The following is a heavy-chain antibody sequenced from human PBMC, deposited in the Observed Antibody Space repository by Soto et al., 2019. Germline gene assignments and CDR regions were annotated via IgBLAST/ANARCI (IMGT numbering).Heavy chain of an antibody. Sequence: ASVKVSFKASGYSFTGDYIRVGRQAPGQGLEWMGWINPNSGGTNYAQKFHGRVTMTRDTSISTAYMELSRLRSDDTAVYYCASGDSSGYYLYWGQGTMVTVS. CDR2: INPNSGGT. J-gene: IGHJ4*02. CDR1: GYSFTGDY. V-gene: IGHV1-2*02. CDR3: ASGDSSGYYLY. D-gene: IGHD3-22*01.